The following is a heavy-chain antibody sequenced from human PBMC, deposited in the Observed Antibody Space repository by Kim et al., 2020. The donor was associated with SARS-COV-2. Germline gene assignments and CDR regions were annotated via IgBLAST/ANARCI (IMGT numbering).Heavy chain of an antibody. CDR1: GGSISSYY. CDR2: IYYSGST. J-gene: IGHJ5*02. Sequence: SETLSLTCTVSGGSISSYYWSWIRQPPGKGLEWIGYIYYSGSTNYNPSLKSRVTISVDTSKNQFSLKLSSVTAADTAVYYCARVGKLRYFDWSGDWFDPWGQGTLVTVSS. V-gene: IGHV4-59*13. D-gene: IGHD3-9*01. CDR3: ARVGKLRYFDWSGDWFDP.